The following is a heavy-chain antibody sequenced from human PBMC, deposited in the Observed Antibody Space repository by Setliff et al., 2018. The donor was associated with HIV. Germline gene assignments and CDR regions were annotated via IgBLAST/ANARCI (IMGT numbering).Heavy chain of an antibody. V-gene: IGHV3-30*04. D-gene: IGHD1-26*01. CDR2: ISYDGSNK. CDR1: EFTFSSYA. Sequence: GGSLRLSCEASEFTFSSYAMHWVRQAPGKGLEWVAVISYDGSNKYYADSVKGRFTISRDNSKNTLYLQMNSLRVEDTALYYCAKDDGSYWGNYFDSWGQGTLVTVSS. J-gene: IGHJ4*02. CDR3: AKDDGSYWGNYFDS.